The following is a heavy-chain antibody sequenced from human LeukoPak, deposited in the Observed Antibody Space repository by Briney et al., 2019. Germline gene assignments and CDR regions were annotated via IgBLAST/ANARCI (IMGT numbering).Heavy chain of an antibody. CDR2: ITQDESKK. CDR3: ARDHAYRADY. Sequence: GRSLRLACAAAGLTFTNTWVCWVRQAPGEGREWVANITQDESKKYYADSVKGRFTISRDNAKNSLYLQMSSLTAEDTAIYYCARDHAYRADYWGQGTLVTVSS. V-gene: IGHV3-7*01. CDR1: GLTFTNTW. D-gene: IGHD2-2*01. J-gene: IGHJ4*02.